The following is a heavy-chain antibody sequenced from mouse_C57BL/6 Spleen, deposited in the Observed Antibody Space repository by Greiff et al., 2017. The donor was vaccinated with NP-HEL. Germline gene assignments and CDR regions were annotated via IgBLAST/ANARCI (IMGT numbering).Heavy chain of an antibody. CDR1: GYTFTSYG. CDR3: LYYDYGDWYFDV. D-gene: IGHD2-4*01. Sequence: QVQLQQSGAELARPGASVKLSCKASGYTFTSYGISWVKQRPGQGLEWIGEIYPRSGNTYYNEKFKGKATLTADKSSSTAYMELRSLTSEDSAVYFCLYYDYGDWYFDVWGTGTTVTVSS. V-gene: IGHV1-81*01. CDR2: IYPRSGNT. J-gene: IGHJ1*03.